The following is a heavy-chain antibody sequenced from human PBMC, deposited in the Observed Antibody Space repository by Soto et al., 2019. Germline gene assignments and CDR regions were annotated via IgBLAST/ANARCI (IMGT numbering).Heavy chain of an antibody. CDR1: GGSISSYY. J-gene: IGHJ5*02. CDR2: IYYSGST. Sequence: SETLSLTGTVSGGSISSYYWSWIRQPPGKGLEWIGYIYYSGSTNYNPSLKSRVTISVDTSKNQFSLKLSSVTAADTAVYYCARQIVGLAPNWFDPWGQGTLVTVSS. V-gene: IGHV4-59*08. D-gene: IGHD3-9*01. CDR3: ARQIVGLAPNWFDP.